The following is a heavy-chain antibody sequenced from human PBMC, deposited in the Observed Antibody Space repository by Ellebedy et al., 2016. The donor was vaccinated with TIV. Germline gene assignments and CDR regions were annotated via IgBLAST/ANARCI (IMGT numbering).Heavy chain of an antibody. V-gene: IGHV4-59*12. Sequence: MPSETLSLTCAVSGGSISSYYWRWIRQPSGKGLEWIGYIYYRGSTNYNPSLKSRVTISVDTSKNQFSLKLSSVTAADTAVYYCARLPRSGRGYYYGMDVWGQGTTVTVSS. CDR1: GGSISSYY. CDR2: IYYRGST. CDR3: ARLPRSGRGYYYGMDV. J-gene: IGHJ6*02. D-gene: IGHD3-10*01.